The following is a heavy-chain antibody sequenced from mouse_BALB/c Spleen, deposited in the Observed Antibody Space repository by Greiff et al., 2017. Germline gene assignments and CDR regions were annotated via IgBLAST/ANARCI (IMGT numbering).Heavy chain of an antibody. CDR2: ISYDGSN. V-gene: IGHV3-6*02. CDR3: ARAPYYGSRNYAMDY. J-gene: IGHJ4*01. CDR1: GYSITSGYY. D-gene: IGHD1-1*01. Sequence: EVQVVESGPGLVKPSQSLSLTCSVTGYSITSGYYWNWIRQFPGNKLEWMGYISYDGSNNYNPSLKNRISITRDTSKNQFFLKLNSVTTEDTATYYCARAPYYGSRNYAMDYWGQGTSVTVSS.